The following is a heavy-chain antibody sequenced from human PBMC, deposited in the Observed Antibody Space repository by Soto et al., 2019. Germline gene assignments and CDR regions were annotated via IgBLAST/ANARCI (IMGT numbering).Heavy chain of an antibody. CDR2: IYYSGST. CDR3: ARHGTLRYFPRP. V-gene: IGHV4-39*01. Sequence: QLQLQESGPGLVKPSETLSLTCSVSGGSISSSSHYWGWIRQPPGKGLEWIGSIYYSGSTYYNPSLKSRVTIAVDTSNSPFSLKLSSVTAADTAVYSCARHGTLRYFPRPWGQATLVTVSS. CDR1: GGSISSSSHY. J-gene: IGHJ5*02. D-gene: IGHD3-9*01.